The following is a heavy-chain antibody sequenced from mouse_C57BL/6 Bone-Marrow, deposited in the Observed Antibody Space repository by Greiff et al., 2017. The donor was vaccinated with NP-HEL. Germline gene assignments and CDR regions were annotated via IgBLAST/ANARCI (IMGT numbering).Heavy chain of an antibody. CDR1: GFTFSSYA. J-gene: IGHJ2*01. V-gene: IGHV5-4*01. Sequence: EVQLVESGGGLVKPGGSLKLSCAASGFTFSSYAMSWVRQTPEKRLEWVATISDGGSYTYYPDNVKGRFTISRDNAKKNLYLQMSHLKSEDTAMYYCAREGDYEMDWGQGTTLTVSS. CDR3: AREGDYEMD. D-gene: IGHD2-4*01. CDR2: ISDGGSYT.